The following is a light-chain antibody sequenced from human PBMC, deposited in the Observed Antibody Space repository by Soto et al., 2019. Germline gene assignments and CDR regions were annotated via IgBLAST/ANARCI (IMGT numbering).Light chain of an antibody. V-gene: IGKV3-11*01. CDR1: QSVGSY. CDR3: QQRGNWPVT. J-gene: IGKJ1*01. CDR2: DAS. Sequence: EIVLTQSPATLSLSPGERATLSCRASQSVGSYFAWYQQKPGQAPRLLIYDASNRAPGIPARFSGSGSGKDFTLTISSLEPDDFAVYYCQQRGNWPVTVGQGPRVDIK.